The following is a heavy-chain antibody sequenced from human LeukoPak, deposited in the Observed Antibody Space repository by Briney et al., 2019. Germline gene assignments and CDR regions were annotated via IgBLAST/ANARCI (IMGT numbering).Heavy chain of an antibody. D-gene: IGHD6-19*01. Sequence: GGSLRLSRTASGFPFSSYGMHWVRQAPGKGLEWVAFIRYDGSEKFYADSVKGRFTISRDNSKNTLYLEMSSLRTEDTAVYYCAKEGDSSGWSNPGTFDYWGQGTLVTVSS. J-gene: IGHJ4*02. CDR2: IRYDGSEK. CDR1: GFPFSSYG. CDR3: AKEGDSSGWSNPGTFDY. V-gene: IGHV3-30*02.